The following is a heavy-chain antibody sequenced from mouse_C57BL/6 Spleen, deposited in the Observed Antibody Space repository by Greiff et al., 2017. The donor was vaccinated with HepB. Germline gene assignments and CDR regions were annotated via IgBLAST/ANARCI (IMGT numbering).Heavy chain of an antibody. Sequence: QVQLQQPGAELVKPGASVKLSCKASGYTFTSYWMQWVKQRPGQGLEWIGEIDPSDSYTNYNQKFKGKATLTVDTSSSTAYMQLSSLTSEDSAVYYCARSNYGSSPYAMGYWGQGTSVTVSS. CDR1: GYTFTSYW. D-gene: IGHD1-1*01. CDR2: IDPSDSYT. J-gene: IGHJ4*01. CDR3: ARSNYGSSPYAMGY. V-gene: IGHV1-50*01.